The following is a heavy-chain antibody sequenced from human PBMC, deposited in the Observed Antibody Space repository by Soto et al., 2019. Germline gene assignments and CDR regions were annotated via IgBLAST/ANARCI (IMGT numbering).Heavy chain of an antibody. CDR3: ARVPDR. Sequence: PSETLSLTCTVSGGSISGYYWSWIRQSPGKGLEWIGNIYYSGSTNYNPSLKSRVAISVDRSKNQFSLKLSSVTAADTAVYYCARVPDRWGQRTLVTVSS. V-gene: IGHV4-59*12. CDR1: GGSISGYY. D-gene: IGHD2-2*01. J-gene: IGHJ5*02. CDR2: IYYSGST.